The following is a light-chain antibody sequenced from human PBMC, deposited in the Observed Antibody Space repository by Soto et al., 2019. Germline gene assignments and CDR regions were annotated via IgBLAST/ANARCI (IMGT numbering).Light chain of an antibody. CDR3: SSYTTSSTYV. V-gene: IGLV2-14*01. CDR2: DVT. CDR1: SSDVGRYNY. J-gene: IGLJ1*01. Sequence: QSALTQPASVSGSPGQSITISCTGTSSDVGRYNYVSWYQQYPGKAPKLLIYDVTNRPSGVSNRFSGSKSGNTASLTISGLQAEDEADFYCSSYTTSSTYVFGTGTQLTVL.